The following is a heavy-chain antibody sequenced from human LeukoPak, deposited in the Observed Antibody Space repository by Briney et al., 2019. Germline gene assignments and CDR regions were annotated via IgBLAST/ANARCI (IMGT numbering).Heavy chain of an antibody. J-gene: IGHJ4*02. CDR3: ARGRIRRITMVRGAAVDY. CDR1: GSSMNTNF. V-gene: IGHV4-59*12. Sequence: SETLSLTCSVSGSSMNTNFWSWIRQPPGKRLEWIGYIFYGGATNYNPSLESRVTISLDTSKNQFSLKLSSVTAADTAVYYCARGRIRRITMVRGAAVDYWGQGTLVTVSS. CDR2: IFYGGAT. D-gene: IGHD3-10*01.